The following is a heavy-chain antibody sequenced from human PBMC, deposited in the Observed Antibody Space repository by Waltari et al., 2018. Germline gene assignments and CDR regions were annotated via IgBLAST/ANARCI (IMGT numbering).Heavy chain of an antibody. V-gene: IGHV1-69*12. CDR2: IIPIFGTA. CDR1: GGAFSSNA. J-gene: IGHJ4*02. CDR3: ASRMAPFIAAAGTGEDY. Sequence: QVQLVQSGAEVTKPGSSVKVSCKASGGAFSSNATSWVRQAPGQGLEWMGGIIPIFGTANYAQKFQGRVTITADESTSTAYMELSSLRSEDTAVYYCASRMAPFIAAAGTGEDYWGQGTLVTVSS. D-gene: IGHD6-13*01.